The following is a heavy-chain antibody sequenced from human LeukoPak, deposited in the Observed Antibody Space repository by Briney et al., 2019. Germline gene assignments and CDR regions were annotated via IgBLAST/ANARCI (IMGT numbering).Heavy chain of an antibody. CDR3: ARGSQYNILTGFIVGAMDDFDY. D-gene: IGHD3-9*01. CDR1: GFTFSSYG. CDR2: IRYDGSNK. J-gene: IGHJ4*02. Sequence: GGSLRLSCAASGFTFSSYGMHWVRQAPGKGLEWVAFIRYDGSNKYYADSVKGRFTISRDNSKNTLYLQMNSLRAEDTAVYYCARGSQYNILTGFIVGAMDDFDYWGQGTLVTVSS. V-gene: IGHV3-30*02.